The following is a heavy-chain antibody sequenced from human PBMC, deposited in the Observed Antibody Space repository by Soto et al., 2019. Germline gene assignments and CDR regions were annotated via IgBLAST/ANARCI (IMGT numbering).Heavy chain of an antibody. V-gene: IGHV1-69*06. Sequence: QVQLVQSGAEVKKPGSSVKVSCKASGGTFSSYPITWVRQAPGQGLEWMGGTFPIFDRGNYAQKFQGRLTITTDKSTNTAYMELSSLRSEDTAVYYCARRTTSGYLRYFDSWGQGTLVTVSS. CDR3: ARRTTSGYLRYFDS. CDR1: GGTFSSYP. D-gene: IGHD3-22*01. J-gene: IGHJ4*02. CDR2: TFPIFDRG.